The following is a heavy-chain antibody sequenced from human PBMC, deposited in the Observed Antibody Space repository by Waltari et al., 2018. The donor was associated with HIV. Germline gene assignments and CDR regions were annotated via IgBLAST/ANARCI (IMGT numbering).Heavy chain of an antibody. CDR1: GYSFTDYS. Sequence: QVQLVQSGAEVKKPGASVQVSCKASGYSFTDYSVHWVRQAPGQGLEWLGRITPNSGGTNYAQKFQGRVTVTRDTSINTVYMEVRRLRSDDTAVYYCARRTTMDFDYWGQGTLVTVS. CDR3: ARRTTMDFDY. CDR2: ITPNSGGT. D-gene: IGHD1-7*01. J-gene: IGHJ4*02. V-gene: IGHV1-2*06.